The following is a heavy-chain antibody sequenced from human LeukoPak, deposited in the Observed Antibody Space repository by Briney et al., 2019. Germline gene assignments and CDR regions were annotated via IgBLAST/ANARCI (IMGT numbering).Heavy chain of an antibody. CDR1: GFTFSSYW. CDR3: ASLGYSKGYYYGMDV. Sequence: GGSLRLSCAASGFTFSSYWMHWVRQAPEKGLVWVSRINSDGSSTSYADSVKGRFTISRDNAKNTLYLQMNSLRAEDTALYYCASLGYSKGYYYGMDVWGQGTTVTVSS. V-gene: IGHV3-74*01. J-gene: IGHJ6*02. D-gene: IGHD4-11*01. CDR2: INSDGSST.